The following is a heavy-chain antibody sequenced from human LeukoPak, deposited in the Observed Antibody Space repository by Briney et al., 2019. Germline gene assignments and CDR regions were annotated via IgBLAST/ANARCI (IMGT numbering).Heavy chain of an antibody. Sequence: SVKVSCKASGYTFTSYGISWVRQAPGQGLEWMGGIVPIFGTANYAQKFQGRVTITADESTSTAYMELSSLRSEDTAVYYCASTYYYDSSGYASFYYFDYWGQGTLVTVSS. CDR1: GYTFTSYG. V-gene: IGHV1-69*13. CDR3: ASTYYYDSSGYASFYYFDY. CDR2: IVPIFGTA. D-gene: IGHD3-22*01. J-gene: IGHJ4*02.